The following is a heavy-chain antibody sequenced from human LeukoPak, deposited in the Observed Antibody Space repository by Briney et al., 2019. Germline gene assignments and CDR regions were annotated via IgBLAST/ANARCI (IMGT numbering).Heavy chain of an antibody. V-gene: IGHV4-34*01. CDR1: GGSFSGYY. CDR3: ARTGIAVAYNY. CDR2: INHSGST. Sequence: NPSETLSLTCAVYGGSFSGYYWSWIRQPPGKGLEWIGEINHSGSTNYNPSLKSRVTISVDTSKNQFSLKLSSVTAADTAVYYCARTGIAVAYNYWGQGTLVTVSS. J-gene: IGHJ4*02. D-gene: IGHD6-19*01.